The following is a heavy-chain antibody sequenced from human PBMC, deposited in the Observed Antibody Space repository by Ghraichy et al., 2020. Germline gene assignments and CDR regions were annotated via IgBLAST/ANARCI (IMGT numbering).Heavy chain of an antibody. CDR2: ISSSSSTI. V-gene: IGHV3-48*01. CDR3: ARTMTSSSSVFYYYYGMDV. J-gene: IGHJ6*02. CDR1: GFTFSSYS. Sequence: GGSLRLSCAASGFTFSSYSMNWVRQAPGKGLEWVSYISSSSSTIYYADSVKGRFTISRDNAKNSLYLQMNSLRAEDTAVYYCARTMTSSSSVFYYYYGMDVWGQGTTVTVSS. D-gene: IGHD6-6*01.